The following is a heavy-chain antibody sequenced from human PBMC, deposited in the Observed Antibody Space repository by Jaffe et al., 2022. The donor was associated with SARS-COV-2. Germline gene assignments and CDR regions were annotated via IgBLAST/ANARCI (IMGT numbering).Heavy chain of an antibody. CDR2: IFNDGSNE. D-gene: IGHD3-16*01. CDR3: TSWMGASNFAN. J-gene: IGHJ4*02. V-gene: IGHV3-30*03. Sequence: QVQLVQSGGGVVLPGGSLRLSCAVSGLTFSNYGMHWVRRAPGKGLEWVAAIFNDGSNEQYGDSVKGRFAVSRDNSRNTLYLQMNSLRPEDTAMYYCTSWMGASNFANWGQGTLVTVSS. CDR1: GLTFSNYG.